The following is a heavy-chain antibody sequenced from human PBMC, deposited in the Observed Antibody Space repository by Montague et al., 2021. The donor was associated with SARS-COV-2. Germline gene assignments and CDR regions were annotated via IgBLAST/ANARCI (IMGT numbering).Heavy chain of an antibody. V-gene: IGHV4-39*07. CDR2: IYYTGST. D-gene: IGHD3-22*01. CDR1: GGSISSSSYY. CDR3: ARDTRIAMLVVVTRYGLDV. Sequence: SETLSLICTVSGGSISSSSYYWGWIRQPPGKGLEWIGSIYYTGSTYYXPSLKSRVTISVDTSKNQFSLKLSSVTATDTAVYYCARDTRIAMLVVVTRYGLDVWGQGTTVTVSS. J-gene: IGHJ6*02.